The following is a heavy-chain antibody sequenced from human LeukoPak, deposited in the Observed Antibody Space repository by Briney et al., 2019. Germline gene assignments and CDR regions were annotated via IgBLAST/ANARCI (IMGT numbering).Heavy chain of an antibody. V-gene: IGHV1-69*13. D-gene: IGHD6-13*01. J-gene: IGHJ5*02. CDR2: IIPIFGTA. CDR1: GGTFSSYA. Sequence: SVKVSCKASGGTFSSYAISWVRQAPGQGLEWMGEIIPIFGTANYAQKFQGRVTITADESTSTAYMELSSLRSEDTAVYYCASIGTYSSSWYGQGWFDPWGQGTLVTVSS. CDR3: ASIGTYSSSWYGQGWFDP.